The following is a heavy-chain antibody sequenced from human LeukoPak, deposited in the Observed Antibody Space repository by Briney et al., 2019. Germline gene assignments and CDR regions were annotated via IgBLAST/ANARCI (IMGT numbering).Heavy chain of an antibody. CDR1: GYTFTNYG. D-gene: IGHD6-13*01. CDR2: ISTYNGNT. V-gene: IGHV1-18*01. CDR3: ARCIAASDAFDI. Sequence: ASVKVSCKASGYTFTNYGISWVRQAPGQGPEWMGWISTYNGNTNYAQKLQDRVTMTTDTSTSTAYMELRSLRSDDTALYYCARCIAASDAFDIWGQGTMVTVSS. J-gene: IGHJ3*02.